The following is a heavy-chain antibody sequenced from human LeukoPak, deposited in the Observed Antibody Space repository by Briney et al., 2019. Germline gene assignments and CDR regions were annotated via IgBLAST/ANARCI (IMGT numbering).Heavy chain of an antibody. CDR1: GFTFSSYS. J-gene: IGHJ4*02. Sequence: PGGSLRLSCAASGFTFSSYSMNWVRQAPGKGLEWVGRTRNKANSYTTEYAASVKGRFTISRDDSKNSLYLQMNSLKSEDTAVYYCAKIAVAGTRDYWGQGTLVTASS. D-gene: IGHD6-19*01. V-gene: IGHV3-72*01. CDR2: TRNKANSYTT. CDR3: AKIAVAGTRDY.